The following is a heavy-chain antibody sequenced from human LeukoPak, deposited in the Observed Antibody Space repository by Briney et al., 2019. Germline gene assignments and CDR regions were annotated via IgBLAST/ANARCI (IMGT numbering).Heavy chain of an antibody. J-gene: IGHJ4*02. CDR1: GGSISSGDYY. Sequence: PSQTLSLTCTVSGGSISSGDYYWSWIRQPPGKGLEWIGYIYYSGSTYYNPSLKSRVTISVDTSKNQFSLNLSSVTAADTAVYYCVSFSDVVGGVNWGQGTLVTVSS. CDR2: IYYSGST. CDR3: VSFSDVVGGVN. V-gene: IGHV4-30-4*08. D-gene: IGHD3-10*01.